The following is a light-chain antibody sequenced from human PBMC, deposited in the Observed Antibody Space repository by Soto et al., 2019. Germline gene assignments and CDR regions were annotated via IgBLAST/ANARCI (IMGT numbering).Light chain of an antibody. CDR2: GAS. Sequence: EIVLTQSPGTLSLSPGERATLSCRASQSVTSNFLAWYQQKPGQAPRLLIYGASTRAAGVPDRFSGSGSGTDFTRTITILQPEDFAVYYCQQYGRSPLMYTFGQGTKV. J-gene: IGKJ2*01. V-gene: IGKV3-20*01. CDR3: QQYGRSPLMYT. CDR1: QSVTSNF.